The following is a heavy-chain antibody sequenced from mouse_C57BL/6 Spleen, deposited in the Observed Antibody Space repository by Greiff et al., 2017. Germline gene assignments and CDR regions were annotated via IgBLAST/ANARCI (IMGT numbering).Heavy chain of an antibody. CDR1: GYTFTSYW. J-gene: IGHJ4*01. CDR3: ARGTGSSIDY. CDR2: IDPSDSYT. V-gene: IGHV1-69*01. D-gene: IGHD4-1*01. Sequence: QVQLQQPGAELVMPGASVKLSCKASGYTFTSYWMHWVKQRPGKGLEWIGEIDPSDSYTNYNQKFKGKSTLTVDKSSSTAYMQLRSLTSEDSAVYYCARGTGSSIDYWGQGTSGTVSS.